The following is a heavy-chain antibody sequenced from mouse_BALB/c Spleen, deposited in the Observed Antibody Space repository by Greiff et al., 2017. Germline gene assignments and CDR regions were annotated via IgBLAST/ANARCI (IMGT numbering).Heavy chain of an antibody. V-gene: IGHV5-6-5*01. CDR3: ARDGMITEAMDY. CDR2: ISSGGST. D-gene: IGHD2-4*01. Sequence: VQLKESGGGLVKPGGSLKLSCAASGFTFSSYAMSWVRQTPEKRLEWVASISSGGSTYYPDSVKGRFTISRDNARNILYLQMSSLRSEDTAMYYCARDGMITEAMDYWGQGTSVTVSS. J-gene: IGHJ4*01. CDR1: GFTFSSYA.